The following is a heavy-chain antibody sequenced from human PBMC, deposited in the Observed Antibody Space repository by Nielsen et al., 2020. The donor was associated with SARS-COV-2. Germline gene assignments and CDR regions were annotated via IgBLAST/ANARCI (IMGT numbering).Heavy chain of an antibody. D-gene: IGHD3-16*01. CDR1: GFTFSSYA. CDR2: ISVSGGST. Sequence: GGSLRLSCAASGFTFSSYAMSWVRQAPGKGLEWVSAISVSGGSTYYADSVKGRFTISRDNSRNTLYLQMNSLRAEDTAVYYCVRGLQVPNGLAHRWGQGTLVTVSS. CDR3: VRGLQVPNGLAHR. V-gene: IGHV3-23*01. J-gene: IGHJ4*02.